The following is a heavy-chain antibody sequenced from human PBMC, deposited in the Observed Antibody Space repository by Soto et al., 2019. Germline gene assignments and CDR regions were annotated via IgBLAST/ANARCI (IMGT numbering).Heavy chain of an antibody. V-gene: IGHV3-23*01. CDR3: ARDPRVETTLMAVFQG. J-gene: IGHJ1*01. CDR1: GFTFSSYA. Sequence: PGGSLRLSCAASGFTFSSYAMSWVRQAPGKGLEWVSAISGSGGSTYYADSVKGRFTISRDNSKNTLYLQMNSLRAEDTAVYYCARDPRVETTLMAVFQGWGQGTLVTVSS. CDR2: ISGSGGST. D-gene: IGHD3-3*01.